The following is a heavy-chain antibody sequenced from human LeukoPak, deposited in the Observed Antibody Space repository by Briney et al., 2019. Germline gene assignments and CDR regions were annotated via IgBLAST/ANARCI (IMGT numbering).Heavy chain of an antibody. CDR1: GGSLSSYY. Sequence: PSETLSLTCTVSGGSLSSYYWSWIRQPPGKGLEWIGYIYYSGSTNYNPSLKSRVTISVDTSKNQFSLKLSSVTAADTAVYYCARDRRDAFDIWGQGTMVTVSS. CDR3: ARDRRDAFDI. D-gene: IGHD1-14*01. V-gene: IGHV4-59*12. J-gene: IGHJ3*02. CDR2: IYYSGST.